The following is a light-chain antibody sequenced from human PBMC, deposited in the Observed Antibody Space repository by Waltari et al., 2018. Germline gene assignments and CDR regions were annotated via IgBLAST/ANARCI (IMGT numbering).Light chain of an antibody. CDR1: QSLVYSDGNTY. CDR3: MQGTHWPPVT. V-gene: IGKV2-30*01. Sequence: VVMTQSPLSLPVTLGQPASISCRSSQSLVYSDGNTYLSWFQQRPGQSPRRLIHKVSDRGSGVPDRFSGSGSGTDFTLQISRVEAEDVGVYYCMQGTHWPPVTFGQGTRLEIK. J-gene: IGKJ5*01. CDR2: KVS.